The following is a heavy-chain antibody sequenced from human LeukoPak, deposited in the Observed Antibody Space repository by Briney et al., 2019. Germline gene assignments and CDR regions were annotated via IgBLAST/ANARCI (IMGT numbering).Heavy chain of an antibody. CDR3: AKDRPGRFPGRSYGPSGAFDI. V-gene: IGHV3-23*01. J-gene: IGHJ3*02. D-gene: IGHD5-18*01. Sequence: HSGGSLRLSCAASGFTFSSYAMSWVRQAPGKGLEWVSAISGSGGSTYYADSVKGRFTISRDNSKNTLYLQMNSLRAEDTAVYYCAKDRPGRFPGRSYGPSGAFDIWGQGTMVTVSS. CDR2: ISGSGGST. CDR1: GFTFSSYA.